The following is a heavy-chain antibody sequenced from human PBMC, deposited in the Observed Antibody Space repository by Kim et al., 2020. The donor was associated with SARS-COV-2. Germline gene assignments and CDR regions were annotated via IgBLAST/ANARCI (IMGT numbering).Heavy chain of an antibody. CDR1: GFTFSSYA. CDR3: AKRDSPPNGYQYYFDC. V-gene: IGHV3-23*01. CDR2: ISGSGDCT. J-gene: IGHJ4*02. Sequence: GGSLRPSCAASGFTFSSYAMSWVRQAPGKGLEWVSGISGSGDCTYYTDSVKGRFTISRDNSKNTLYLQMNSLRDEDTAVYFCAKRDSPPNGYQYYFDCWGQGTLVTVSS. D-gene: IGHD2-8*01.